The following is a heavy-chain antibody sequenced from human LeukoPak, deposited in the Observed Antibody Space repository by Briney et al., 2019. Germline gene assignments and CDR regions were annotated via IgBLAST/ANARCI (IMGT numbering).Heavy chain of an antibody. CDR2: INHSGST. V-gene: IGHV4-34*01. D-gene: IGHD3-3*01. CDR1: GGSFSGYY. Sequence: SETLSLTCAVYGGSFSGYYWSWIRQPPGKGLEWIGEINHSGSTNYNPSLKSRVTISVDTSKNQFSLKLSSVTAADTAVYYCARGQRITIFGVVIIGSWFDPWGQGTLVTASS. J-gene: IGHJ5*02. CDR3: ARGQRITIFGVVIIGSWFDP.